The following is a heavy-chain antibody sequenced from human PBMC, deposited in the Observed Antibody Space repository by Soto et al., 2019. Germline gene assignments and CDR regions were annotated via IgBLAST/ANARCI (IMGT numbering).Heavy chain of an antibody. V-gene: IGHV4-39*01. CDR1: GGSISSSSYY. J-gene: IGHJ4*02. Sequence: SETLSLTCTVSGGSISSSSYYWGWIRQPPGKGLEWIGRIYYSGSTYYNPSLKCRVTISVDTSKNQFSLKLSSVTAADTAVYYCARLGGSSSWYVFDYWGQGTLVTVSS. CDR2: IYYSGST. D-gene: IGHD6-13*01. CDR3: ARLGGSSSWYVFDY.